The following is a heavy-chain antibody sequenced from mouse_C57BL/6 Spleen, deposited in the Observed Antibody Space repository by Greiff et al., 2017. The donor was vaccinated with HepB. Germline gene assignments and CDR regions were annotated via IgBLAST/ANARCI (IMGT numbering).Heavy chain of an antibody. D-gene: IGHD2-5*01. CDR3: ARRAESNYPHYYAMDY. Sequence: QVQLQQPGAELVKPGASVKLSCKASGYTFTSYWMQWVKQRPGQGLEWIGEIDPSDSYTNYNQKFKGKATLTVDTSSSTAYMPLSSLTSEDSAVYYGARRAESNYPHYYAMDYWGQGTSVTVSS. J-gene: IGHJ4*01. CDR2: IDPSDSYT. CDR1: GYTFTSYW. V-gene: IGHV1-50*01.